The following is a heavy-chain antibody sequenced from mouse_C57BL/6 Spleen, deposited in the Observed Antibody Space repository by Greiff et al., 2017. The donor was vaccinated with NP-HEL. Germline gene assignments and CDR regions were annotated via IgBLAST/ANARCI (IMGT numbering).Heavy chain of an antibody. CDR2: IDPSDSYT. J-gene: IGHJ2*01. CDR3: ARTPGFDY. Sequence: QVQLQQPGAGLVKPGASVKLSCKASGYTFTSYWMQWVKQRPGQGLEWIGEIDPSDSYTNYNQKFKGKATLTVDTSSSTAYMQLSSLTSEDSAVYYCARTPGFDYWGQGTTLTVSS. V-gene: IGHV1-50*01. CDR1: GYTFTSYW.